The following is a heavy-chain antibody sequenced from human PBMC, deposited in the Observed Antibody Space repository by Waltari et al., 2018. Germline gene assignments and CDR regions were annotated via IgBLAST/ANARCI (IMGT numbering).Heavy chain of an antibody. Sequence: QVQLVESGGGVVQPGRSLRLSCAASGFTFSSYGMHWVRQAPGKGLELVSVISYDGRNKYYADSVKGRFTSSRDNSKNTLYLQMNSLRAEDTAVYYCAKDGDSSSWHFDYWGQGTLVTVSS. CDR3: AKDGDSSSWHFDY. CDR2: ISYDGRNK. J-gene: IGHJ4*02. CDR1: GFTFSSYG. D-gene: IGHD6-13*01. V-gene: IGHV3-30*18.